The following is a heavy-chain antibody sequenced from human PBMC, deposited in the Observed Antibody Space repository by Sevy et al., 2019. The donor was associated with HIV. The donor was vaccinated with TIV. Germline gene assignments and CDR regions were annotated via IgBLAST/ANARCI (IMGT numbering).Heavy chain of an antibody. V-gene: IGHV1-2*02. D-gene: IGHD6-13*01. CDR2: INPNSGGT. J-gene: IGHJ5*02. Sequence: ASVKVSCKASGYTFTDYYMYWVRQAPGQGLEWMGWINPNSGGTNYAQKFQGRVTMTRETSISTAYMELSRLRSDDTAMYYCARDPSRAAEDWFDPWGQGTLVTVSS. CDR3: ARDPSRAAEDWFDP. CDR1: GYTFTDYY.